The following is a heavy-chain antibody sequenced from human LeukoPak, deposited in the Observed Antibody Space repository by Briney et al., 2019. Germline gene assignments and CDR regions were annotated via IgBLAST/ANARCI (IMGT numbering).Heavy chain of an antibody. Sequence: GGSLRLSCAASGFSFGTYWMDWVRQAPGKGLEWVANIKQDGSEKYYADSVKGRFTISRDNAKNSLYLQINSVRAEDTAVYYCSVSLNYWGQGTLVTVSS. CDR2: IKQDGSEK. CDR3: SVSLNY. V-gene: IGHV3-7*01. CDR1: GFSFGTYW. J-gene: IGHJ4*02.